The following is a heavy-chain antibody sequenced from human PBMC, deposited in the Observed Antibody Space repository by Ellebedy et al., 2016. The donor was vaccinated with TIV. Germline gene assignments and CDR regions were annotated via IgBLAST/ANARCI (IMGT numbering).Heavy chain of an antibody. CDR2: IYPGDSDT. D-gene: IGHD2-15*01. CDR3: ARREVVAALGPRVWYFDL. V-gene: IGHV5-51*01. CDR1: GYSFTSYW. J-gene: IGHJ2*01. Sequence: GESLKISCKGSGYSFTSYWIGWVRQMPGKGLEWMGIIYPGDSDTRYSPSFQGQVTISADKSISTAYLQWSSLKASDTAMYYCARREVVAALGPRVWYFDLWGRGTLVTVSS.